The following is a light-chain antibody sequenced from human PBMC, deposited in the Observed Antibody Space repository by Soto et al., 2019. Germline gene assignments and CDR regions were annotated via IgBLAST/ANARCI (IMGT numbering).Light chain of an antibody. CDR2: KDK. CDR3: QSADSSGTYRV. V-gene: IGLV3-25*02. Sequence: SYELTQPPSVSVSPGQTARITCSGDALPKQYAYWYQQKPGQAPVVLIFKDKERPSGIPERFSGSSSGTTVTLTISGVQAEDEADYHCQSADSSGTYRVFGGGTKLTVL. CDR1: ALPKQY. J-gene: IGLJ3*02.